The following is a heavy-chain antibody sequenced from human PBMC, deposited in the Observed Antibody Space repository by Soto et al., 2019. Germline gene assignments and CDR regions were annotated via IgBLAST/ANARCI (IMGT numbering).Heavy chain of an antibody. CDR1: GGSISSGDYY. CDR3: ARVRFGGNWFDP. D-gene: IGHD3-10*01. J-gene: IGHJ5*02. CDR2: IYYSGST. V-gene: IGHV4-30-4*01. Sequence: TLSLTCTVSGGSISSGDYYWSWIRQPPGKGLEWIGYIYYSGSTYYNPSLKSRVTISVDTSKNQFSLKLSSVTAEDTAVYYCARVRFGGNWFDPWGQGTLVTVSS.